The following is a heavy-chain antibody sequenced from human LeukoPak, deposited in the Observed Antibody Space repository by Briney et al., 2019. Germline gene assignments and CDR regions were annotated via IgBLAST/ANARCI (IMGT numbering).Heavy chain of an antibody. Sequence: ASVKVSCKASGGTFSSYAISWVRQAPGQGLEWMGGIIPIFGTANYAQKFQGRVTITADESTSTAYMEPSSLRSEDTAVYYCARGSPYYYDSSGYLPDYWGQGTLVTVSS. V-gene: IGHV1-69*13. J-gene: IGHJ4*02. CDR3: ARGSPYYYDSSGYLPDY. CDR2: IIPIFGTA. CDR1: GGTFSSYA. D-gene: IGHD3-22*01.